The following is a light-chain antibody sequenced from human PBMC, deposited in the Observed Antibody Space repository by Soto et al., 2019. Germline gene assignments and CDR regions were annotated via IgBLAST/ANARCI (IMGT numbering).Light chain of an antibody. CDR3: QQYYSFPLT. V-gene: IGKV4-1*01. J-gene: IGKJ4*01. CDR1: QIVLYSSTNKNF. CDR2: WAS. Sequence: DIVMTQSPDSLAVSLGERATINWKSSQIVLYSSTNKNFLAWYQQKPGQPPKLLIYWASTRESGVPDRFSGSGSGTDFTLTISSLQTEDVAVYYCQQYYSFPLTFGGGTKVDI.